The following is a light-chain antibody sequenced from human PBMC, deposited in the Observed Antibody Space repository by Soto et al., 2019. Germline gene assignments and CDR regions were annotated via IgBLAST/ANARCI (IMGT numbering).Light chain of an antibody. CDR2: AAS. V-gene: IGKV1-39*01. CDR3: QHSYRTPWT. CDR1: QSISSY. J-gene: IGKJ1*01. Sequence: DIQMTQSPSSLSASVGDRVTITCRASQSISSYLNWYQQKPGKAPKLLIYAASSLQSGVPSRFSGSGSGTDFTLTISSLQPEDFATYYCQHSYRTPWTFGQGTKVEIK.